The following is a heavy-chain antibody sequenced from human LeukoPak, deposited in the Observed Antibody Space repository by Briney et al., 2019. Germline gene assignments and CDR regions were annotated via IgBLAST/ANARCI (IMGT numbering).Heavy chain of an antibody. D-gene: IGHD3-3*01. CDR1: GFTFNNYA. J-gene: IGHJ4*02. V-gene: IGHV3-23*01. CDR3: ARARIYDFWSGYFDY. Sequence: GGSLRLSCATSGFTFNNYAMSWVRQAPGRGLEWVSSISDSGTRTDYADSVKGRITISRDNAKNSLYLQMNSLRAEDTAVYYCARARIYDFWSGYFDYWGQGTLVTVSS. CDR2: ISDSGTRT.